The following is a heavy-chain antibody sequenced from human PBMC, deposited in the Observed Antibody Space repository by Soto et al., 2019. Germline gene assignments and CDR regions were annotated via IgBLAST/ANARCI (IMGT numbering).Heavy chain of an antibody. CDR2: ISYDGSNK. V-gene: IGHV3-30-3*01. Sequence: GGSLRLSCAASGFTFSSYAMHWVRQAPGKGLEWVAVISYDGSNKYYADSVKGRFTISRDNAKNSLYLQMNSLRAEDTAVYYCARIWDPYYYDSSADRAFDIWGQGTMVTVSS. J-gene: IGHJ3*02. CDR3: ARIWDPYYYDSSADRAFDI. D-gene: IGHD3-22*01. CDR1: GFTFSSYA.